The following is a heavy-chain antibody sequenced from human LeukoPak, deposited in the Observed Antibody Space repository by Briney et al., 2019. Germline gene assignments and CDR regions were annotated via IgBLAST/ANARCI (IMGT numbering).Heavy chain of an antibody. J-gene: IGHJ6*03. V-gene: IGHV4-4*07. CDR3: ARSTGFYTTYYMDV. D-gene: IGHD3-22*01. CDR1: GDSMGNYY. Sequence: PSETLSLTCTVSGDSMGNYYWNWLRQPAGKGLEWNGRIRSDGTTYANPSLESAVTMSVDTSNNHISLRLSSATAADTAVYYCARSTGFYTTYYMDVWGKGTTVTVSS. CDR2: IRSDGTT.